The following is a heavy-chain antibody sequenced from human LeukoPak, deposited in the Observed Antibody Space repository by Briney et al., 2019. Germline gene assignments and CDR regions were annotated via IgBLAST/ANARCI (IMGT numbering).Heavy chain of an antibody. J-gene: IGHJ4*02. CDR2: ISGSGSTI. CDR3: AGLVLDY. CDR1: GFTFRSYE. V-gene: IGHV3-48*03. Sequence: GGSLRLSCAASGFTFRSYEMTWVPQAPGKGLEWVSYISGSGSTIYYTDSVKGRFTISRDNAKNSLYLQMNSLRAEDTAVYYCAGLVLDYWGQGTLVTVSS. D-gene: IGHD6-19*01.